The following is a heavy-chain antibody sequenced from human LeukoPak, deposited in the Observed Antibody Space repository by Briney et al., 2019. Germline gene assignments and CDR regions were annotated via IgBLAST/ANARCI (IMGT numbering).Heavy chain of an antibody. V-gene: IGHV1-18*01. Sequence: GASVKVSCKASGGTFSNYTISWVRQAPGQGLEWMGGISAYNGNTNYAQKLQGRVTMTTDTSTSTAYMELRSLRSDDTAVYYCATQSFSKRYSSGWYILSYFDYWGQGTLVTVSS. CDR3: ATQSFSKRYSSGWYILSYFDY. CDR1: GGTFSNYT. D-gene: IGHD6-19*01. CDR2: ISAYNGNT. J-gene: IGHJ4*02.